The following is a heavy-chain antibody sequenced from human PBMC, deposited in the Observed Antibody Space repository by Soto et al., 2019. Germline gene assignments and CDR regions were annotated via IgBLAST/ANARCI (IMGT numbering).Heavy chain of an antibody. J-gene: IGHJ4*02. Sequence: QLQLQESGSGLVKPSQTLSLTCAVSGGSISSGGYSWSWIRHPPWKGLEWIGYIYHSGSTYYNPSLKSRVTISVDRSKNQFSLKLSSVTAADTAVYYCARGVRGYCSGGSCYESGYYFDYWGQGTLVTVSS. CDR1: GGSISSGGYS. V-gene: IGHV4-30-2*01. D-gene: IGHD2-15*01. CDR3: ARGVRGYCSGGSCYESGYYFDY. CDR2: IYHSGST.